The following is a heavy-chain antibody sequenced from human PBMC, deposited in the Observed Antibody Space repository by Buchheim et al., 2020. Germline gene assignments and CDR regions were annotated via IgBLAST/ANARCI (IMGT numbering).Heavy chain of an antibody. CDR1: GFTFSSYE. D-gene: IGHD6-19*01. V-gene: IGHV3-48*03. J-gene: IGHJ4*02. CDR3: ARGSGWYRAYYFDY. Sequence: EVQLVESGGGLVQPGGSLRLSCAASGFTFSSYEMNWVRQAPGKGLEWVSYISSSGTTIFYADSVKGRFTISRDNAKSSLHLQMNSLRAEDTAVYYCARGSGWYRAYYFDYWGQGTL. CDR2: ISSSGTTI.